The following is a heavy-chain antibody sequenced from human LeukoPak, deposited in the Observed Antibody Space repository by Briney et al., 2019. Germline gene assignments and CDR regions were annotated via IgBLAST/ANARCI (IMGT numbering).Heavy chain of an antibody. D-gene: IGHD3-22*01. Sequence: PGVSLRLSCAASGFTFNRYARHWVRQAPGKGLEWVACIWYDGSNKYYADSVKGRFTVSKDNSKNTLYLQMNSLRAEDTAVYYCAKDERGYYDSSGFFGAIDYWGQGSLVSVSS. CDR1: GFTFNRYA. V-gene: IGHV3-30*02. J-gene: IGHJ4*02. CDR3: AKDERGYYDSSGFFGAIDY. CDR2: IWYDGSNK.